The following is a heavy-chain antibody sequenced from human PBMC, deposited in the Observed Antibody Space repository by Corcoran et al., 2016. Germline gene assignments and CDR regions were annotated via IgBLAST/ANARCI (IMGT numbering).Heavy chain of an antibody. V-gene: IGHV3-74*01. J-gene: IGHJ4*02. CDR1: GFTFSSCW. CDR2: INSDGSST. D-gene: IGHD5-18*01. CDR3: ARGGPGTATDY. Sequence: EVQLVESGGGLVQPGGSLRLSCAASGFTFSSCWMHWVRQAPGKGLVWVSQINSDGSSTPYADSVKGRFTISRDNAKNTLYLQMNSLRAEDTAIYYCARGGPGTATDYWGQGTLVTVSS.